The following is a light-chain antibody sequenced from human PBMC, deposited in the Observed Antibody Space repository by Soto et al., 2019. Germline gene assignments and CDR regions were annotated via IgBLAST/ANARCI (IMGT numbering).Light chain of an antibody. V-gene: IGLV2-14*03. J-gene: IGLJ1*01. CDR3: SSYTSSANYV. CDR2: DVN. CDR1: SSDVGAYNF. Sequence: QSALTQPASVSGSPGQSITISCTGTSSDVGAYNFVSWYQQHPGKAPKLMIYDVNNRPSGVSDRFSGSKSGNTASLTISGLQAEDETDYYCSSYTSSANYVFGTGTQLTVL.